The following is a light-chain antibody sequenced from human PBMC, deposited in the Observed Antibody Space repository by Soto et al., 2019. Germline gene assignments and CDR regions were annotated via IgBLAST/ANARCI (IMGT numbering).Light chain of an antibody. J-gene: IGLJ2*01. CDR2: LNSDGSH. V-gene: IGLV4-69*01. CDR3: QTWGTGVV. CDR1: SGHSSYA. Sequence: QLVLTQSPSASASLGASVKLTCTLSSGHSSYAIAWHQQQPEKGPRYLMKLNSDGSHSKGDGIPDRFSGSSSGAERYLTISGLLSEDEADYYCQTWGTGVVFGGGTKLTVL.